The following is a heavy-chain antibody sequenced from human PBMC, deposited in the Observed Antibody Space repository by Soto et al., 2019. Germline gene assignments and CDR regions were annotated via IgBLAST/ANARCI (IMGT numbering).Heavy chain of an antibody. CDR3: VKDRATIFGVIWKYGMDV. D-gene: IGHD3-3*01. CDR2: INESGGTT. J-gene: IGHJ6*02. Sequence: EEQLLESGGGLVEPGGSLRLSCVASGFKFRSYGMAWVRQAPGKGLEWVSDINESGGTTNYADSVRGRFVISRDNSRNTLDLLMNSLRPEDTAVYYCVKDRATIFGVIWKYGMDVWGQGTTVYVSS. V-gene: IGHV3-23*01. CDR1: GFKFRSYG.